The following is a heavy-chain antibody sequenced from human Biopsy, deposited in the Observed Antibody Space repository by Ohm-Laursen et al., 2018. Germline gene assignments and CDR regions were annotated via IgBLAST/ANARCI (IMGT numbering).Heavy chain of an antibody. Sequence: ASVKVSRKPSGYTFTAFSVHWLRQAPGQGLEWKGWINPKSGDTDYPQNFQGRVSMTRDTSISTAYMDLSRLRSDDTAVYYCARGRRHCSGTCSRWYFDLWGRGTLVTVSS. D-gene: IGHD2-2*01. CDR2: INPKSGDT. CDR3: ARGRRHCSGTCSRWYFDL. CDR1: GYTFTAFS. J-gene: IGHJ2*01. V-gene: IGHV1-2*02.